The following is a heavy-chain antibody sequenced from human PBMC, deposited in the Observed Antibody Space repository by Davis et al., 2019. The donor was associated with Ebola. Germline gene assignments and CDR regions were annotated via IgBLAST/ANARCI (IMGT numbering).Heavy chain of an antibody. J-gene: IGHJ3*02. CDR3: ARSPGDYIAVRGPFDI. CDR1: GGSISGYS. D-gene: IGHD4-17*01. Sequence: SETLSLTCTVSGGSISGYSWSWIRQPPGKGLELIGYVHYIGSTNYTPSLKSRVTISVDTSRNQFSLTLTSVTAADTAVYFCARSPGDYIAVRGPFDIWGQGAMVTVSS. CDR2: VHYIGST. V-gene: IGHV4-59*01.